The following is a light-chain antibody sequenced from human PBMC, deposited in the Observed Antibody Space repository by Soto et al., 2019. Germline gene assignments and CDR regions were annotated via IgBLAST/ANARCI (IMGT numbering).Light chain of an antibody. CDR3: QQYYSIPFT. J-gene: IGKJ4*01. Sequence: EIVMTQSPATLSVSPGERATLSCRASQSISGNLAWYQQKPGQAPRLLIYGASTRATGVPARFSGSGSGTEFTLTISSLQSEDFAVYYCQQYYSIPFTFGGGTKVEIK. CDR2: GAS. V-gene: IGKV3-15*01. CDR1: QSISGN.